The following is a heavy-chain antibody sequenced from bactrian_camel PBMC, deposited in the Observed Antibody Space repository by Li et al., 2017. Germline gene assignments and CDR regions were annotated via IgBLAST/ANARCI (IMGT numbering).Heavy chain of an antibody. J-gene: IGHJ4*01. CDR2: IFTAGANT. Sequence: HVQLVESGGDSVQAGGSLRLSCAASKDHYEISTMGWFRQVPGHGREVVATIFTAGANTNYADSVRGRFTISQDEAKSTVYLQMNNLQAEDTAMYYCVADQNYCYLQYSYSIWGQGTQVTVS. CDR1: KDHYEIST. D-gene: IGHD1*01. CDR3: VADQNYCYLQYSYSI. V-gene: IGHV3S54*01.